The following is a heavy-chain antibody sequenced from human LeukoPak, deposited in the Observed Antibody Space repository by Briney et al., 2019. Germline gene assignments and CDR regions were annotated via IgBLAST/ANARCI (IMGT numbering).Heavy chain of an antibody. CDR2: INRNNAKI. Sequence: GGSLRLSCTASGFKFDDYAMHWVRQRPGKGLECVSYINRNNAKIDYSDSVKGRFTISRDNAQNSLYLQMDSLNFEDTAVYYCVKDKGGESGWSFDFWGQGTLVTVSS. J-gene: IGHJ4*02. V-gene: IGHV3-9*01. CDR1: GFKFDDYA. D-gene: IGHD6-19*01. CDR3: VKDKGGESGWSFDF.